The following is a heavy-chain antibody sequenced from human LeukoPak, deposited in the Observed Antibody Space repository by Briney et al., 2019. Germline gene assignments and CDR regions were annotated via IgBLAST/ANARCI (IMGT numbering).Heavy chain of an antibody. J-gene: IGHJ4*02. CDR2: VKSKNDGGTI. Sequence: VGSLRLSCAASGITFNEIWMTWVRQAPGKGLEWVGRVKSKNDGGTIDYAAAVKDRFIISRDDSKNMLYLQMNSLKTEDTAMYYCTTPDSRGSGSKWSLNHWGQGTPVTVSS. V-gene: IGHV3-15*01. CDR3: TTPDSRGSGSKWSLNH. D-gene: IGHD3-22*01. CDR1: GITFNEIW.